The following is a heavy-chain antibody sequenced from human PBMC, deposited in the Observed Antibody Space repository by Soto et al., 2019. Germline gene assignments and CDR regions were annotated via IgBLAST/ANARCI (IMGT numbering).Heavy chain of an antibody. J-gene: IGHJ6*02. D-gene: IGHD3-3*01. CDR2: ISDDGSNK. V-gene: IGHV3-30*18. CDR1: GFTFSNYG. CDR3: TKRRNVLRFLEWSSGMEV. Sequence: LRLSCAASGFTFSNYGMHWVRQAPGKGLEWVAFISDDGSNKYYADSMKGRFTMSRDNSKSTLYLQMNSLRVEDTAVYYCTKRRNVLRFLEWSSGMEVWGQGTTVTVSS.